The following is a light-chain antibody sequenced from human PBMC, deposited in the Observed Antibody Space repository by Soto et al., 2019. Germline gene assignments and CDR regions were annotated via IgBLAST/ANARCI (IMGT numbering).Light chain of an antibody. Sequence: SGMTQPPSASGTPGERVTISCFGSSSKIGSNTVNWYQQLPGTAPKLLIYSNNQRPSGVPDRFSGSKSGTSASLAISGLQSEDEVDYYCAAWDYTLNGYVFGTSTKVTDL. CDR1: SSKIGSNT. CDR3: AAWDYTLNGYV. CDR2: SNN. J-gene: IGLJ1*01. V-gene: IGLV1-44*01.